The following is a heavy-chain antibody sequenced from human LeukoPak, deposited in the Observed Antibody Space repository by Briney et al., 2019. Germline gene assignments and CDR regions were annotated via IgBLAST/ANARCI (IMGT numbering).Heavy chain of an antibody. J-gene: IGHJ4*02. CDR3: ASSRN. CDR1: AFTFSSYW. Sequence: QPGGSLRLTCTASAFTFSSYWMHWVRQAPGKGLVWVANINQDGSEKYYVDSVKGRFTISRDNAKNSLYLQMNSLKDEDTSVYYCASSRNWGQGTLVTVSS. V-gene: IGHV3-7*01. CDR2: INQDGSEK.